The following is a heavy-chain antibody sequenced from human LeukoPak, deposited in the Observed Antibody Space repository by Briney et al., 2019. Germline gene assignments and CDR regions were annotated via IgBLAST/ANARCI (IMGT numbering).Heavy chain of an antibody. J-gene: IGHJ4*02. D-gene: IGHD3-9*01. V-gene: IGHV4-59*01. CDR3: ARSGALTGYLY. CDR2: IYYSGNT. Sequence: SETLSLTCTVSGGSTSSYYWSWIRQPPGKGLEWIGYIYYSGNTNYNPSLKSRVTISVDTSKNQFSLKLSSVTAADTAVYYCARSGALTGYLYWGQGTLVTVSS. CDR1: GGSTSSYY.